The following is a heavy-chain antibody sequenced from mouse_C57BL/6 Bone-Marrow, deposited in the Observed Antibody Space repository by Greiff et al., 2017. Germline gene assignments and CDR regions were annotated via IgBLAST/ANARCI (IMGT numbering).Heavy chain of an antibody. CDR3: ARDASYYGSSYGYFDV. V-gene: IGHV7-1*01. J-gene: IGHJ1*03. CDR1: GFTFSDFY. D-gene: IGHD1-1*01. Sequence: EVKLVESGGGLVQSGRSLRLSCATSGFTFSDFYMEWVRQAPGKGLEWIAASRNKANDYTTEYSASVKGRFIVSRDTSQSILYLQMNALRAEDTAIYYCARDASYYGSSYGYFDVWGTGTTVTVSS. CDR2: SRNKANDYTT.